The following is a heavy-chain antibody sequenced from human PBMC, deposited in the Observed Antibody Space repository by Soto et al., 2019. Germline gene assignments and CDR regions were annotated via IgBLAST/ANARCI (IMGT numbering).Heavy chain of an antibody. D-gene: IGHD3-10*01. J-gene: IGHJ2*01. CDR2: IIPALGTA. CDR1: GGTFSSHT. Sequence: QDQLVQSGAEVKKPGSSVKVSCKASGGTFSSHTFSWVRQAPGQGLEWMGRIIPALGTATYARKFQGSVTITAVESANTVYMELISLISEDTAVYYCAPPEFGDYWYFDLGGRCTLVTVSS. CDR3: APPEFGDYWYFDL. V-gene: IGHV1-69*08.